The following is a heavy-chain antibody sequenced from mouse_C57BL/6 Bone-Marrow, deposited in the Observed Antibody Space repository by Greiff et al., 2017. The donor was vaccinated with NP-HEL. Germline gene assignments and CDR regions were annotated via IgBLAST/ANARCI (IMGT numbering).Heavy chain of an antibody. J-gene: IGHJ1*03. CDR1: GYSINRGYY. Sequence: EVKLEESGPGLVKPSQSLSLTCSVTGYSINRGYYWNWIRQFPGNKLEWMGYISYDVSNNYNPYLKNRISITRYTSKNQFFLMLNSVTAEDTATYYCARGGGNFDVWGTGTTVTVSS. V-gene: IGHV3-6*01. CDR2: ISYDVSN. CDR3: ARGGGNFDV.